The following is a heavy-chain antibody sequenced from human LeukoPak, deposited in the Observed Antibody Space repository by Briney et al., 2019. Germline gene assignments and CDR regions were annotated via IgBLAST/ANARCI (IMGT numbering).Heavy chain of an antibody. J-gene: IGHJ4*02. CDR3: ASFSSGWGTFDY. D-gene: IGHD6-19*01. CDR2: IYTSGST. Sequence: SETLSLTCTVSGGSISSYYWSWIRQPAGKGLEWIGRIYTSGSTNYNPSLKCRVTMSVDTSKNQFSLKLSSVTAADTAVYYCASFSSGWGTFDYWGQGTLVTVSS. V-gene: IGHV4-4*07. CDR1: GGSISSYY.